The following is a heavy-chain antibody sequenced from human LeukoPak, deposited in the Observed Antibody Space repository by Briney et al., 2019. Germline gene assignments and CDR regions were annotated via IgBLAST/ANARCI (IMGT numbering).Heavy chain of an antibody. J-gene: IGHJ5*02. CDR3: AREGSRLTGFDP. Sequence: GGSLRLSCAASGFTVSSNYMSWVRQAPGKGLEWVSVIYSGGSIYYADSVKGRFTISRDNSKNTVYLQMNSLRAEDTAVYFCAREGSRLTGFDPWGQGTLVTVSS. V-gene: IGHV3-53*01. CDR1: GFTVSSNY. D-gene: IGHD3-9*01. CDR2: IYSGGSI.